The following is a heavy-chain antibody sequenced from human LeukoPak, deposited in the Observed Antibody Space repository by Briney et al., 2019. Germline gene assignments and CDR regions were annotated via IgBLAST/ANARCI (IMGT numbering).Heavy chain of an antibody. CDR2: ISYSEST. V-gene: IGHV4-59*01. J-gene: IGHJ5*02. D-gene: IGHD6-13*01. CDR3: ARDAAYSSSWSGSEYNWFDP. CDR1: GGSISTYY. Sequence: SETLSLTCTVSGGSISTYYWSWIRQPPGKGPEWIGYISYSESTNYNPSLKSRVTISVDTSKNQFSLKLSSVTAADTAVYYCARDAAYSSSWSGSEYNWFDPWGQGTLVTVSS.